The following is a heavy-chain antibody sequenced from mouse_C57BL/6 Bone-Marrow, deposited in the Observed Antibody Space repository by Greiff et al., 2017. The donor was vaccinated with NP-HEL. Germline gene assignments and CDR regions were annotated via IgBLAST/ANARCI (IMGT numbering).Heavy chain of an antibody. CDR2: IHPNSGST. D-gene: IGHD2-2*01. V-gene: IGHV1-64*01. CDR3: ARNYYGYDYFDY. Sequence: VQLQQSGAELVKPGASVKLSCKASGYTFTSYWMHWVKQRPGQGLEWIGMIHPNSGSTNYNEKFKSKATLTVDKSSSTAYMQLSSLTSEDSAVYYCARNYYGYDYFDYWGQGTTLTVSS. J-gene: IGHJ2*01. CDR1: GYTFTSYW.